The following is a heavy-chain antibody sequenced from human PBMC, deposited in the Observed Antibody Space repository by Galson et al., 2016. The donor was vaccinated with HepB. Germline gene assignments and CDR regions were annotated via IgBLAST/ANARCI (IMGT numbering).Heavy chain of an antibody. CDR2: INHSGST. J-gene: IGHJ6*02. CDR3: ARGTRLAGTYNYYYYCMDV. D-gene: IGHD6-19*01. CDR1: GGSFSGYY. Sequence: SETLSLTCGVHGGSFSGYYWSWIRQPPGKGLEWIGEINHSGSTNYNPSLKSRVTISVDTSKNQFSLKLSSVTAADTAVYYCARGTRLAGTYNYYYYCMDVRGQGTTVT. V-gene: IGHV4-34*01.